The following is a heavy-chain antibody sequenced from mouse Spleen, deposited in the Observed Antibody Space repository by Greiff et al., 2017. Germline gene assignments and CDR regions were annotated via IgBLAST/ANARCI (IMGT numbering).Heavy chain of an antibody. CDR3: AKLGQNYAMDY. Sequence: EVKLVESGGGLVRPGGSLKLSCAASGFTFSDYGMPWVRQAPVKGLEWFAYISSGSSTIYYEHTVKGRFTISRDNAKNTLFLQMTSLRSEDTAMYYCAKLGQNYAMDYWGQGTSVTVSS. J-gene: IGHJ4*01. D-gene: IGHD4-1*01. V-gene: IGHV5-17*01. CDR2: ISSGSSTI. CDR1: GFTFSDYG.